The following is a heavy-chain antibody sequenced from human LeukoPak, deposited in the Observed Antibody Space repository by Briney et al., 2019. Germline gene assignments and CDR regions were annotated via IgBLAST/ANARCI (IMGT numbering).Heavy chain of an antibody. V-gene: IGHV3-21*01. J-gene: IGHJ4*02. CDR3: ARRFGDGYKTPVDY. CDR1: GFTFSSYS. D-gene: IGHD5-24*01. CDR2: ISSSSSYI. Sequence: GGSLTLSCAASGFTFSSYSMNWVRQAPGKGLEWVSSISSSSSYIYYADSVRGRFTISRDNAKNSLYLQMNSLRAEDTAVYYCARRFGDGYKTPVDYWGQGTLVTVSS.